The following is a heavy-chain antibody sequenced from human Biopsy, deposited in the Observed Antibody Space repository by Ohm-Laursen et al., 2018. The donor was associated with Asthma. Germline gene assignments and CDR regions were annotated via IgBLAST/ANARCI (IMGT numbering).Heavy chain of an antibody. CDR2: IHYSGST. V-gene: IGHV4-31*03. CDR3: AGEQDFYESRGYYRSFDD. D-gene: IGHD3-22*01. Sequence: SDTLSLTCTVSYGSINSGGHHWTWIRQHTGKGLEWTGFIHYSGSTYSNPSLKSRVSIPIDTSKNQFSLKLSYVSAAITAVYYWAGEQDFYESRGYYRSFDDWGQGTLVTVSS. J-gene: IGHJ4*02. CDR1: YGSINSGGHH.